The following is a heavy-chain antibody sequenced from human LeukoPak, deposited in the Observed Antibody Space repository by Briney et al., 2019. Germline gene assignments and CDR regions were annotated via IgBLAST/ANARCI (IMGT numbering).Heavy chain of an antibody. CDR2: INPNSGGT. D-gene: IGHD3-3*01. Sequence: ASVKVSCKASGYTFTGYYMHWVRQAPGQGLEWMGLINPNSGGTNYAQKFQGRVTMTRDTSISTAYMELSRLRSDDTAVYYCARAVESYYDFWSGPPGYWGQGTLVTVSS. V-gene: IGHV1-2*02. CDR1: GYTFTGYY. CDR3: ARAVESYYDFWSGPPGY. J-gene: IGHJ4*02.